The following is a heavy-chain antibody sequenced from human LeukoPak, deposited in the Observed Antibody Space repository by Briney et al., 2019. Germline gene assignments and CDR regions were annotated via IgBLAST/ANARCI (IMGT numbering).Heavy chain of an antibody. CDR2: IYHDGTT. Sequence: SETLSLTCTVSGGSFISRSYYWGWIRQPPGKGLEWIGSIYHDGTTYSNPSLKSRVTISVDTSKNQFSLKLSSVTAADTAVYYCARGPRTRTAGYSSSWGRGFDYWGQGTLVTVSS. CDR3: ARGPRTRTAGYSSSWGRGFDY. J-gene: IGHJ4*02. CDR1: GGSFISRSYY. V-gene: IGHV4-39*07. D-gene: IGHD6-13*01.